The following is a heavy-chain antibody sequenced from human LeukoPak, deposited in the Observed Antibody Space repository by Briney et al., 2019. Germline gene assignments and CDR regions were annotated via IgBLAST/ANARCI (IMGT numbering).Heavy chain of an antibody. CDR2: ISYDGSNK. Sequence: PGGSLRLSCAASGFTFSSYGMHWVRQAPGKGLEWVAVISYDGSNKYYADSVKGRFTISRDNSKNTLYLQMNSLRAEDTAVYYCARAIAVAGTTQTTLEPYYFDYWGQGTLVTVSS. V-gene: IGHV3-30*19. D-gene: IGHD6-19*01. CDR3: ARAIAVAGTTQTTLEPYYFDY. CDR1: GFTFSSYG. J-gene: IGHJ4*02.